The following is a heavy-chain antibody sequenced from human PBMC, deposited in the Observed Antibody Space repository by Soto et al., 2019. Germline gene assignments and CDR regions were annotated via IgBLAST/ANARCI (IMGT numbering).Heavy chain of an antibody. D-gene: IGHD3-10*01. V-gene: IGHV3-23*01. CDR2: ISASAGST. J-gene: IGHJ6*02. CDR1: GFTFSSYA. Sequence: PGGSVRLSCAASGFTFSSYAMSWVRQAPGKGLEWVSAISASAGSTYYADSVKGRFTISRDNSKNTLYLQMNSLRADDTAVYYCAKDATLGKLLAYSGMDVWGQGTTVTVSS. CDR3: AKDATLGKLLAYSGMDV.